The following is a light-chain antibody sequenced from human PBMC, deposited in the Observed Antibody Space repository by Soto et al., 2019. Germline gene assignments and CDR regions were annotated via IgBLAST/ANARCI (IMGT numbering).Light chain of an antibody. J-gene: IGKJ2*01. Sequence: EIVLTQSPNTLSLSPGDRAALSCRASQTIRNNYVAWYQQKPGQAPKLLIYGVSSRATDIPGRFSGSGSGTGFTLTISRLEPDDFAVYYCQLYGGPVGSTFDQGTKLEFK. CDR2: GVS. CDR1: QTIRNNY. V-gene: IGKV3-20*01. CDR3: QLYGGPVGST.